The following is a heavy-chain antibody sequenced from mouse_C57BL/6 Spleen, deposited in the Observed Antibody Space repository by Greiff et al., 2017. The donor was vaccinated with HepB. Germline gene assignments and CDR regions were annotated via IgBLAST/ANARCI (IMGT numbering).Heavy chain of an antibody. V-gene: IGHV1-81*01. Sequence: QVQLQQSGAELARPGASVKLSCKASGYTFTSYGIRWVKQRPGQGLEWIGEIYPRSGNTYYTEKFQGKATLTADKSSSTAYMELRSLTSEDSAVYVCAIYYGNYYAMDDWGQGTSVTVSS. CDR2: IYPRSGNT. J-gene: IGHJ4*01. CDR1: GYTFTSYG. D-gene: IGHD2-1*01. CDR3: AIYYGNYYAMDD.